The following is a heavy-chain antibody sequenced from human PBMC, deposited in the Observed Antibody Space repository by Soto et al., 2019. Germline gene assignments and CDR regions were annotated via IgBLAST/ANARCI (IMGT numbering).Heavy chain of an antibody. CDR1: GFTFSSYA. J-gene: IGHJ2*01. D-gene: IGHD4-4*01. Sequence: QVQLVESGGGVVQPGRSLRLSCAASGFTFSSYAMHWVRQAPGKGLERVAVISYDGSNKYYADSVKGRFTISRDNSKNTLYLQMNSLRAEDTAVYYCARTLWRDDYNWGYFDLWGRGTLVTVSS. CDR3: ARTLWRDDYNWGYFDL. V-gene: IGHV3-30-3*01. CDR2: ISYDGSNK.